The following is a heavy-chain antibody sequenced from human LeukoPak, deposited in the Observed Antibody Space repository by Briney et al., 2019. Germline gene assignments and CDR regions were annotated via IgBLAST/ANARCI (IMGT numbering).Heavy chain of an antibody. V-gene: IGHV1-69*05. CDR3: AMIAVPGTYDSSG. Sequence: ASVKVSCKASGGTFSSYAISWVRQAPGQGLEWMGGIIPIFGTANYAQKFQGRVTITTDESTSTAYMELSSLRSEDTAVYYCAMIAVPGTYDSSGWGQGTLVTVSS. J-gene: IGHJ4*02. CDR1: GGTFSSYA. D-gene: IGHD3-22*01. CDR2: IIPIFGTA.